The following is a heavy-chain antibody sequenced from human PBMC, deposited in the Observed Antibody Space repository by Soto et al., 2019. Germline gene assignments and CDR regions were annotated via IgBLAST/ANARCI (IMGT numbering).Heavy chain of an antibody. Sequence: PGGSLRLSCAASGFIFNNYAMHWVRQAPGKGLEWVAVISYDGSNKYYADSVKGRFTISRDNSKNTLYLQMNSLRAEDTAVYYCGREERIAARDYYYGMDVWGQGTTVTVSS. J-gene: IGHJ6*02. V-gene: IGHV3-30*04. D-gene: IGHD6-6*01. CDR2: ISYDGSNK. CDR3: GREERIAARDYYYGMDV. CDR1: GFIFNNYA.